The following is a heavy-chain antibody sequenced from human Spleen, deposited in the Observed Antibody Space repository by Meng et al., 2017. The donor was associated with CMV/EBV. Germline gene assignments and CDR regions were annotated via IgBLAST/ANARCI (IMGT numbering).Heavy chain of an antibody. CDR3: ARSDSSGWHDAFDI. CDR1: GYSFTKHW. CDR2: IYPGDSDT. V-gene: IGHV5-51*01. D-gene: IGHD6-19*01. Sequence: KVSCKGSGYSFTKHWIGWVRQMPGKGLEWMGIIYPGDSDTRYSPSFQGQVTISADKSINTAYLQWSSLKASDTAMYYCARSDSSGWHDAFDIWGQGTMVTVSS. J-gene: IGHJ3*02.